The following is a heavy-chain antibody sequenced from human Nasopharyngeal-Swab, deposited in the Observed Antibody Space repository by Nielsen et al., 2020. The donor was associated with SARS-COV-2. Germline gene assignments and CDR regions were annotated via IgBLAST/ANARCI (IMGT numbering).Heavy chain of an antibody. CDR3: AREAATRPTNWFDP. Sequence: WIRQPPGKGLEWVANIKQDGSEKYYVDSVKGRFTISRDNAKNSLYLQMNSLRAKDTAVYYCAREAATRPTNWFDPWGQGTLVTVSS. V-gene: IGHV3-7*01. J-gene: IGHJ5*02. D-gene: IGHD2-15*01. CDR2: IKQDGSEK.